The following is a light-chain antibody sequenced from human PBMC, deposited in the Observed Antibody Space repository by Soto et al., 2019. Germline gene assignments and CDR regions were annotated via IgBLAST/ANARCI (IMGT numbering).Light chain of an antibody. Sequence: EIVLTQSRGILSLSPGERATLSCRASQSVSSNYLAWYQQKLGQAPRLLIYGASTRATGILDRFSGGGSGTDFTLTISILETEDSAVYYCQQYGNSRTFGQGTKV. CDR3: QQYGNSRT. J-gene: IGKJ1*01. CDR1: QSVSSNY. CDR2: GAS. V-gene: IGKV3-20*01.